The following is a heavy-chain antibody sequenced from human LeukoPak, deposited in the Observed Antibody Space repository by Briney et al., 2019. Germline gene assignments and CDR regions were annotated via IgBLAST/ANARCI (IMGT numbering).Heavy chain of an antibody. D-gene: IGHD2-2*01. CDR1: GVSVSDGRYY. Sequence: PSQSLSLTCNVSGVSVSDGRYYWTWIRLHPGKGLEWLGYKYYSGSAKYNPCQKSRPTISIDTAKNQFSLQRTSVTAADTATYYWATPYCSSISCLDVFNMWGQGTRVTVSS. CDR3: ATPYCSSISCLDVFNM. CDR2: KYYSGSA. V-gene: IGHV4-31*03. J-gene: IGHJ3*02.